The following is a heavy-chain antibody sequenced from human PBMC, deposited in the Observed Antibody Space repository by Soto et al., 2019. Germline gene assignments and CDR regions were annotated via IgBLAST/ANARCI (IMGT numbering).Heavy chain of an antibody. CDR2: IYYSGST. CDR1: GGSISSYY. V-gene: IGHV4-59*01. CDR3: AIGRKTIGWFGSHYDFMAV. J-gene: IGHJ6*03. Sequence: SETLSLTCTVSGGSISSYYWSWIRQPPGKGLEWIGYIYYSGSTNYNPSLKSRVTISVDTSKNQFSLKLSSVTAADTAVYYCAIGRKTIGWFGSHYDFMAVRGKGTSDIGS. D-gene: IGHD3-10*01.